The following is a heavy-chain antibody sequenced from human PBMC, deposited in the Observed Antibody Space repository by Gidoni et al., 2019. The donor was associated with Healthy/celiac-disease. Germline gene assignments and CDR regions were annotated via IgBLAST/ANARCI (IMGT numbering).Heavy chain of an antibody. Sequence: QVQLVQSGAEVKKPGASVKVSCKASGYTFTSYYMHWVRQAPGQGLEWMGIINPSGGSTSYAQKFQGRVTMTRDTSTSTVYMELSSLRSEDTAVYYCSTSLRAGATYFDYWGQGTLVTVSS. J-gene: IGHJ4*02. V-gene: IGHV1-46*01. CDR2: INPSGGST. CDR1: GYTFTSYY. D-gene: IGHD1-26*01. CDR3: STSLRAGATYFDY.